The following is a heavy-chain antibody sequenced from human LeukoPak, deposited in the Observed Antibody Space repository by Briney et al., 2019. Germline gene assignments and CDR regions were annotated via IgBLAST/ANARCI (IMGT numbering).Heavy chain of an antibody. CDR1: GFTFSSYW. D-gene: IGHD2-2*01. J-gene: IGHJ4*02. V-gene: IGHV3-7*01. Sequence: HSGGSLRLSCAASGFTFSSYWMSWVRQAPGKGLEWVANIKQDGSEKYYVDSVKGRFTISRDNAKNSLYLQMNSLRAEDTAVYYCARVLSVCSSTSCPPIGYWGQGTLVTVSS. CDR2: IKQDGSEK. CDR3: ARVLSVCSSTSCPPIGY.